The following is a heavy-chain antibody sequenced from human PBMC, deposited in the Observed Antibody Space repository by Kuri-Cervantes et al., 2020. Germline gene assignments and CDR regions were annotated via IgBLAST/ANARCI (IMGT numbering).Heavy chain of an antibody. D-gene: IGHD3-10*02. CDR1: GFTFDDYA. Sequence: GGSLRLSCAASGFTFDDYAMHWVRQAPGKGLEWVSGISWNSGSIGYADSVKGRFTISRDNAKNSLYLQMNSLKTEDTAVYYCTTVGGITMIWGLFDYWGQGTLVTVSS. V-gene: IGHV3-9*01. CDR2: ISWNSGSI. CDR3: TTVGGITMIWGLFDY. J-gene: IGHJ4*02.